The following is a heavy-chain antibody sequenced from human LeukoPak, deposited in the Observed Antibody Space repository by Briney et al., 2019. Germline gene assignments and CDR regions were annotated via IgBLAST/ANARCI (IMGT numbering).Heavy chain of an antibody. CDR1: GGSFSGYY. J-gene: IGHJ4*02. CDR3: ASLPLGYCSSTSCQRDY. CDR2: INRSGST. D-gene: IGHD2-2*01. V-gene: IGHV4-34*01. Sequence: KSSETLSLTCAVYGGSFSGYYWSWIRQPPGKGLEWIGEINRSGSTNYNPSLKSRVTISVDTSKNQFSLKLSSVTAADTAVYYCASLPLGYCSSTSCQRDYWGQGTLVTVSS.